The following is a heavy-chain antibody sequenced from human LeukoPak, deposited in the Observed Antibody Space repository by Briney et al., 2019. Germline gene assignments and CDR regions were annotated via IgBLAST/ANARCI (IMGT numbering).Heavy chain of an antibody. D-gene: IGHD2-15*01. Sequence: AASVKVSCKASGYTFTNYDINWVRRATGQGLEWMGWVNPNSGNTGYAQKFQGRVTMTRSTSISTAYMELSSLTSEDTAVYYCARVSLGYCSGGTCYFQDHWGQGTLVTVSS. CDR1: GYTFTNYD. V-gene: IGHV1-8*01. CDR2: VNPNSGNT. CDR3: ARVSLGYCSGGTCYFQDH. J-gene: IGHJ4*02.